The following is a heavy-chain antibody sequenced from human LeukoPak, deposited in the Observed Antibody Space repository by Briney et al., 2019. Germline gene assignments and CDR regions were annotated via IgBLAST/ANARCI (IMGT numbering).Heavy chain of an antibody. V-gene: IGHV3-9*01. D-gene: IGHD6-13*01. CDR1: GFTVDDYA. Sequence: GGCLRLACSASGFTVDDYAVDWGRQAAGKGLEWVSGIRWISGSIGYAASVKGRVTIYRDNAKNSMYLQMNSLRAEDTALYYCAKDMIPGIAAAGTLDYWGQGTLVTVSS. CDR3: AKDMIPGIAAAGTLDY. J-gene: IGHJ4*02. CDR2: IRWISGSI.